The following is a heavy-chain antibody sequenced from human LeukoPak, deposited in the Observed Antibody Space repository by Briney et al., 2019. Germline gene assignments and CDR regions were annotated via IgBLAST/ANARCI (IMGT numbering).Heavy chain of an antibody. V-gene: IGHV4-31*03. CDR3: SRGLDSRKLGY. CDR2: IHPSGRL. Sequence: SQTLSLTCTVSGASFSSGDQYWNWIRQSPGQGLEWIGSIHPSGRLYNKPSLESRVTISIDTSKNQFSLNLTSVTAADTAVYFCSRGLDSRKLGYWGQGTLVTVSS. CDR1: GASFSSGDQY. J-gene: IGHJ4*02. D-gene: IGHD3-22*01.